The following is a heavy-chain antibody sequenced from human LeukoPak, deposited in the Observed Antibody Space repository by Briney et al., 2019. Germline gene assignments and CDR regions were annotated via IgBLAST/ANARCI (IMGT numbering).Heavy chain of an antibody. V-gene: IGHV4-4*07. CDR2: IYTSGST. Sequence: SETLSLTCTVSGGSISSYYWSWIRQPAGKGLEWIGRIYTSGSTNYNPSLKSRVTMSVDTSKNQFSLKLSSVTAADTAVYYCARDRLMVYAGPWFDPSGQGTLVTVSS. J-gene: IGHJ5*02. CDR3: ARDRLMVYAGPWFDP. CDR1: GGSISSYY. D-gene: IGHD2-8*01.